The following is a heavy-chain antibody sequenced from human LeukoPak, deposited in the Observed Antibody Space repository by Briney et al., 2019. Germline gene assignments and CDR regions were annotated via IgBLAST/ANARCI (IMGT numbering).Heavy chain of an antibody. CDR3: ARGGSNTWYGY. CDR1: GYSFTSYW. Sequence: GESLKISCKGSGYSFTSYWIAWVRQMPGRGLEWMGIIYPGNSETRYIPSFQGQVTISADKSISTAYLQWSSLKASDTAMYYCARGGSNTWYGYWGQGTLVTVSS. CDR2: IYPGNSET. J-gene: IGHJ4*02. V-gene: IGHV5-51*01. D-gene: IGHD6-13*01.